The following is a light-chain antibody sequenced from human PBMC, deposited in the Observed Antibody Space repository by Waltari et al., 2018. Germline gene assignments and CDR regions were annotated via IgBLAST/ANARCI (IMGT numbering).Light chain of an antibody. Sequence: EIVLTQSPATLSLSPGERATLSCRASQSVSSYLAWYQQRPGQAHRLLIYDASNRATGIPARFSGSGSRTDFTLTISSLEPEDFAVYYCQQRSNWPLTFGGGTKVGIK. CDR2: DAS. V-gene: IGKV3-11*01. CDR3: QQRSNWPLT. CDR1: QSVSSY. J-gene: IGKJ4*01.